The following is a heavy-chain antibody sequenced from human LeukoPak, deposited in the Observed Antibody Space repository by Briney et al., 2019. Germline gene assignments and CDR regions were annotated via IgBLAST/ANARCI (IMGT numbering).Heavy chain of an antibody. CDR1: GFTFSSYS. Sequence: HPGGSLRLSCAASGFTFSSYSVNWVRQTPGKGLEWISYISPVKNTVYYADSVKGRFTISRDDAKNSLDLQMNSLRAEDTAVYYCARESDRHHDLWSGYLALDYWGQGTRVTVSS. J-gene: IGHJ4*02. CDR2: ISPVKNTV. D-gene: IGHD3-3*01. V-gene: IGHV3-48*01. CDR3: ARESDRHHDLWSGYLALDY.